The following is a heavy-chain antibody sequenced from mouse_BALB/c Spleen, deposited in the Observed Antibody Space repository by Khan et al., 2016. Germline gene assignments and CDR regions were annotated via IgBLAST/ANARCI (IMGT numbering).Heavy chain of an antibody. CDR2: IDPANGNT. J-gene: IGHJ3*01. Sequence: VQLQQPGAELVKPGASVKLSCTASGFNIKDTYMHWVKQRPEQGLEWIGRIDPANGNTKYDPKFQGKATITADTSSNTAYLQLSSLTSEDTAVYYGAIGPFAYWGQGTTVTVSA. V-gene: IGHV14-3*02. CDR3: AIGPFAY. D-gene: IGHD3-3*01. CDR1: GFNIKDTY.